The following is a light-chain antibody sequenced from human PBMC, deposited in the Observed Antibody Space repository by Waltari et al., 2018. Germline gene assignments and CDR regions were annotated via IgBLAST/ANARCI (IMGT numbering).Light chain of an antibody. CDR3: SSFTSSSTYVV. Sequence: QSALTQPASVSGSPGQSITISCTGTSNDVGLYNYVSWYQQHPGKAPKRMIYDVSNRPSGVSNRFSGSKSGNTASLTISGLQAEDEADYYCSSFTSSSTYVVFGGGTKLTVL. CDR1: SNDVGLYNY. CDR2: DVS. V-gene: IGLV2-14*01. J-gene: IGLJ2*01.